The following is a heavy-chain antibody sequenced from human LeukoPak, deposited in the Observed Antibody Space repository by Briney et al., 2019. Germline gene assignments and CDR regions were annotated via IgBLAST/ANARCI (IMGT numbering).Heavy chain of an antibody. CDR3: ARVGCTGGSCVFDI. D-gene: IGHD2-15*01. CDR2: IYHSGST. CDR1: GYSISSGYY. V-gene: IGHV4-38-2*02. Sequence: SETLSLTCTVSGYSISSGYYWGWIRQPPGKGLEWIGSIYHSGSTYYNPSLKSRVTISVDTSKNQFSLKLTSVTAADTAVYYCARVGCTGGSCVFDIWGQRTMVTVSS. J-gene: IGHJ3*02.